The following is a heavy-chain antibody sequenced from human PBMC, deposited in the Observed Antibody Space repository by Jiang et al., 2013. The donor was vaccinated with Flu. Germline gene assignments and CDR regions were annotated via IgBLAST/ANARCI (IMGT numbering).Heavy chain of an antibody. Sequence: SQTLSLTCAISGDSVSSNSAAWNWIRQSPSRGLEWLGRTYYRSKWYNDYAVSVKSRITINPDTSKNQFSLQLNSVTPEDTAVYYCARGGVSWNYVGYYYYGMDVWGQGTTVTVSS. CDR1: GDSVSSNSAA. CDR2: TYYRSKWYN. CDR3: ARGGVSWNYVGYYYYGMDV. J-gene: IGHJ6*02. V-gene: IGHV6-1*01. D-gene: IGHD1-7*01.